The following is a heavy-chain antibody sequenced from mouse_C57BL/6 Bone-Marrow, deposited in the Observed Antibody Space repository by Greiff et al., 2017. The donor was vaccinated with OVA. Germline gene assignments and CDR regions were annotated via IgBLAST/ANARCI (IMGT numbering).Heavy chain of an antibody. CDR2: IYPRDGST. Sequence: QVQLQQSDAELVKPGASVKISCKVSGYTFTDHTIHWMKQRPEQGLEWIGYIYPRDGSTKYNEKFKGKATLTADKSSSTAYMQLNSLTSEDSAVYFCAITTVVATGYWYFDVWGTGTTVTVSS. V-gene: IGHV1-78*01. D-gene: IGHD1-1*01. CDR3: AITTVVATGYWYFDV. J-gene: IGHJ1*03. CDR1: GYTFTDHT.